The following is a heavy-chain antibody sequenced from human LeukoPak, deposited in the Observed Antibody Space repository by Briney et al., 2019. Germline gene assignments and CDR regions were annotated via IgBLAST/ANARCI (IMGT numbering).Heavy chain of an antibody. J-gene: IGHJ4*02. V-gene: IGHV4-61*02. CDR2: ISATRNI. CDR3: TRKQWVEYYFDS. Sequence: SQTLSLTCTVSGDSITNDNHYWRWIRQPAGKGLDWFGCISATRNINYNPALKSRVTISADTSKNQFSLGLSSVTAADTAVYYCTRKQWVEYYFDSWGQGTLVTVSS. CDR1: GDSITNDNHY. D-gene: IGHD6-19*01.